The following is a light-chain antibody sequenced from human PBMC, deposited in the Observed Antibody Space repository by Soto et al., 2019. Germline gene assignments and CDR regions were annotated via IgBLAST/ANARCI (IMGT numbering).Light chain of an antibody. V-gene: IGKV3-20*01. Sequence: EIVLTQSPGTVSLSAGERATLSCRASQSISTNSLAWYQQKPGQAPRLLIYAASSRATGIPDMFAGSGSGTDFTLTISSLEPGDFAVYFCHQYDTSPLSFGGGTKVGMK. CDR2: AAS. CDR3: HQYDTSPLS. J-gene: IGKJ4*01. CDR1: QSISTNS.